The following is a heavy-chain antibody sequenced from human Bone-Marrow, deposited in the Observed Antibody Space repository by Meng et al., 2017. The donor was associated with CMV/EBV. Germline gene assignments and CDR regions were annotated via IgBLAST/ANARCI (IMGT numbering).Heavy chain of an antibody. V-gene: IGHV1-2*02. CDR3: ARDNNWGPDY. CDR2: IHPHRGDT. D-gene: IGHD7-27*01. J-gene: IGHJ4*02. CDR1: GYTFTAHY. Sequence: ASVKVSCKASGYTFTAHYFHWVRQAPGQELEWMGWIHPHRGDTNYAQQFQGRVTLTRDKSINTGYMELTRLTSDDTAVYYCARDNNWGPDYWGQGTLVTVSS.